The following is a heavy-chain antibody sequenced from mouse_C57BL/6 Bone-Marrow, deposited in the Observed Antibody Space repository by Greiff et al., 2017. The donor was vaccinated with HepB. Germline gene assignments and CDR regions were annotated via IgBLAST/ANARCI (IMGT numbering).Heavy chain of an antibody. D-gene: IGHD2-2*01. Sequence: DVQLQESGPGLVKPSQSLSLTCSVTGYSITSGYYWNWIRQFPGNKLEWMGYISYDGSNNYNPSLKNRISITRDTSKNQFFLKLNSVTTEDTATYYCAREDGYDSAWFAYWGQGTLVTVSA. CDR3: AREDGYDSAWFAY. CDR1: GYSITSGYY. J-gene: IGHJ3*01. V-gene: IGHV3-6*01. CDR2: ISYDGSN.